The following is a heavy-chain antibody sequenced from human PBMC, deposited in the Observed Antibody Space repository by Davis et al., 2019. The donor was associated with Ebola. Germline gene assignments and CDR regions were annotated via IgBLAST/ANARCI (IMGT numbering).Heavy chain of an antibody. J-gene: IGHJ6*02. CDR3: ARDDLVTTSYYYGMDV. D-gene: IGHD4-17*01. CDR1: GYTFTSYG. V-gene: IGHV1-18*01. Sequence: ASVKVSCKASGYTFTSYGISWVRQAPGQGLEWMGWISAYNGNTNYAQKLQGRVTMTTDTSTSTAYMELRSLRSDDTAAYYCARDDLVTTSYYYGMDVWGQGTTVTVSS. CDR2: ISAYNGNT.